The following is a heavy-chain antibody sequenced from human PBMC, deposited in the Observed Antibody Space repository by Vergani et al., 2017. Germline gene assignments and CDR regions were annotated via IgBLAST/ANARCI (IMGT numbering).Heavy chain of an antibody. D-gene: IGHD1-26*01. J-gene: IGHJ4*02. CDR3: ARAGWELLPDTHGFTEEEISVGY. CDR1: GGTFSSYA. V-gene: IGHV1-69*18. CDR2: IIPIFGTA. Sequence: QVQLVQSGAEVKKPGSSVKVSCKASGGTFSSYAISWVRQAPGQGLEWMGRIIPIFGTANYAQKFQGRVTITADESTSTAYMELSSLRSEDTAVYYCARAGWELLPDTHGFTEEEISVGYWGQGTLVTVSS.